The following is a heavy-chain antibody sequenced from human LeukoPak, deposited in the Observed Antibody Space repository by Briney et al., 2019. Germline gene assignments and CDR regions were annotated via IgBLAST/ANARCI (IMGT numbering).Heavy chain of an antibody. Sequence: GGSLRLSCAASGFTFSSYAMHWVRQAPGKGLEWVAVISYDGSNKYYADSVKGRFTISRDNSKNTLYLQMNSLRAEDTAVYYCARDRCSSTSCSYNWFDPWGQGTLVAVSS. CDR2: ISYDGSNK. V-gene: IGHV3-30-3*01. CDR3: ARDRCSSTSCSYNWFDP. D-gene: IGHD2-2*01. CDR1: GFTFSSYA. J-gene: IGHJ5*02.